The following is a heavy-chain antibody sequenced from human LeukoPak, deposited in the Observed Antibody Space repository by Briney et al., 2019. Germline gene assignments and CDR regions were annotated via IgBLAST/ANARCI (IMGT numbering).Heavy chain of an antibody. CDR1: GFTFSAYA. CDR3: AKTGEGYYLDY. V-gene: IGHV3-30*02. D-gene: IGHD7-27*01. Sequence: PGGSLRLSCAASGFTFSAYAMHWVRQAPGKGLEWVAFIRLDGSNKNYGDSVKGRFTISRDNSKNTLYLEMNSLRSEDTAVYYCAKTGEGYYLDYWGQGTLITVSS. CDR2: IRLDGSNK. J-gene: IGHJ4*02.